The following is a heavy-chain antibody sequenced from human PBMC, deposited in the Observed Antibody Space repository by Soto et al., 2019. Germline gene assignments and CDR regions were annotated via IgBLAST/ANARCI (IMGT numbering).Heavy chain of an antibody. J-gene: IGHJ5*02. V-gene: IGHV4-34*01. CDR3: ARRIAAAGNMRGGQLYFVWFDP. Sequence: PSETLSLTCAVYGGSFSGYYWSWIRQPPGKGLEWIGEINHSGSTNYNPSLKSRVTISVDTSKNQFSLKLSSVTAADTAVYYCARRIAAAGNMRGGQLYFVWFDPWGHGTLVTVSP. CDR2: INHSGST. CDR1: GGSFSGYY. D-gene: IGHD6-13*01.